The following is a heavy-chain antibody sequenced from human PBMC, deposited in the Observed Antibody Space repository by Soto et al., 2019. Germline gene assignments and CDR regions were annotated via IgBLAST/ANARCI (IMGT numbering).Heavy chain of an antibody. CDR1: GGTFSSNA. V-gene: IGHV1-69*06. CDR3: AVTVTGSRSPLAH. CDR2: IIPIYASP. J-gene: IGHJ4*02. D-gene: IGHD3-9*01. Sequence: QVQLVQSGAEVKKPGSSVNVSCKASGGTFSSNASSWVRQAPGQGLEWMGGIIPIYASPNYAQNFQGRVTVTADKATSTAYLELSRLKFADSAIYYCAVTVTGSRSPLAHWGRGTLVIVSS.